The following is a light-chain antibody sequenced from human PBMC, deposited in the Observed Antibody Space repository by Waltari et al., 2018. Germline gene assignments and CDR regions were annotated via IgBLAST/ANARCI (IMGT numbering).Light chain of an antibody. CDR2: GAS. V-gene: IGKV1-27*01. Sequence: DIQMTQSPSSLSASVGDRVTITCRASQGISIDVAWYQQKPGKAPKLLISGASTLQFGVPSRFSGSGSGTEFTLTISGLQPDDFATYYCQKYDSAPQTFGQGTKVEIK. CDR3: QKYDSAPQT. J-gene: IGKJ1*01. CDR1: QGISID.